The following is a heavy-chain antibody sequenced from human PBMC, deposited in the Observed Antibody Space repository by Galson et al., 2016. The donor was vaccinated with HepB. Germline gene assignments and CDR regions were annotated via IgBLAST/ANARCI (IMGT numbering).Heavy chain of an antibody. Sequence: SLRLSCAASGFTLSNYAMSWVRQAPGKGLEWASVISSYTGTPDYADSVKGRFTISRDNSKNTLFLQMNSLRAEDTAIYYCAKDGAIYGSCTSTSCSSYSDYWGQGTLVTVSS. J-gene: IGHJ4*02. D-gene: IGHD2-2*01. V-gene: IGHV3-23*01. CDR1: GFTLSNYA. CDR3: AKDGAIYGSCTSTSCSSYSDY. CDR2: ISSYTGTP.